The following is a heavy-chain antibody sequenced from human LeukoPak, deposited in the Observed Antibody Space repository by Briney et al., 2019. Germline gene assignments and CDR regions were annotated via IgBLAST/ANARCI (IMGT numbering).Heavy chain of an antibody. Sequence: GSLRLSCAASGFTFNSYCMNWVRQAPGKGLAWVSVIYSGGSTYYADSVKGRFTISRDNSKNTLYLQMNSLRAEDTAVYFCATGERMVRGDGVDYWGQGTLVTVSS. D-gene: IGHD3-10*01. CDR1: GFTFNSYC. J-gene: IGHJ4*02. CDR3: ATGERMVRGDGVDY. V-gene: IGHV3-66*01. CDR2: IYSGGST.